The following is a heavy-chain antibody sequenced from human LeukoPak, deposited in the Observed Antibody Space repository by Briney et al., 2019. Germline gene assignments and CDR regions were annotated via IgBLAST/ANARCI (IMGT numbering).Heavy chain of an antibody. CDR2: ISGSSSYI. CDR3: ARDQGRYCSGGSCSLFDY. D-gene: IGHD2-15*01. CDR1: GFTFSSYS. J-gene: IGHJ4*02. V-gene: IGHV3-21*01. Sequence: GGSLRLSCAASGFTFSSYSMNWVRQAPGKGLEWVSSISGSSSYIYYADSLKGRFTISRHNAKNSLYLQMNSLRAEDTAVYYCARDQGRYCSGGSCSLFDYWGQGTLVTVSS.